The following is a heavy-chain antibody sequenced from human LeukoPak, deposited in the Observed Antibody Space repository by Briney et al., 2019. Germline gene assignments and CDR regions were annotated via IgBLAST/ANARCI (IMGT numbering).Heavy chain of an antibody. Sequence: ASVKVSCKASGYTFTGYYMHWVRQAPGQGREWMGWISPNSGGTNYAQQFQGRGTMTRDTSISTAYMELSRLRSDDTAVYYCARDQRYCSGGSCYPDWFDPWGQGTLVTVSS. J-gene: IGHJ5*02. D-gene: IGHD2-15*01. CDR3: ARDQRYCSGGSCYPDWFDP. CDR1: GYTFTGYY. CDR2: ISPNSGGT. V-gene: IGHV1-2*02.